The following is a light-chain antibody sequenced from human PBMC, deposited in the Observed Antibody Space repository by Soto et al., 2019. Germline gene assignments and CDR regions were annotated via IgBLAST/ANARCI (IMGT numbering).Light chain of an antibody. Sequence: DIVLTQSPGTLSLPPGERAILSCGASQSVSSSLLAWYQQKPGQAPRLLIYGASSRATGIPDRFSGSGSGTYFRLTISRLEPADFAVYYCQHYCTSPPALTFGGGTKVEIK. V-gene: IGKV3-20*01. CDR1: QSVSSSL. CDR2: GAS. J-gene: IGKJ4*01. CDR3: QHYCTSPPALT.